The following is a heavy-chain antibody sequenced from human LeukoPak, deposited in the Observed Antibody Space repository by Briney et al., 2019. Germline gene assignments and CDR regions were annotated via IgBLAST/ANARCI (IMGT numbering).Heavy chain of an antibody. J-gene: IGHJ4*02. CDR2: ISAYNGNT. CDR1: GCTFTSYG. Sequence: GASVKVSCKASGCTFTSYGISWVRQAPGQGLEWMGWISAYNGNTNYAQKLQGRVTMTTDTSTSTAYMELRSLRSDDTAVYYCAREEPSFYGDPPCFDYWGQGTLVTVSS. V-gene: IGHV1-18*01. CDR3: AREEPSFYGDPPCFDY. D-gene: IGHD4-17*01.